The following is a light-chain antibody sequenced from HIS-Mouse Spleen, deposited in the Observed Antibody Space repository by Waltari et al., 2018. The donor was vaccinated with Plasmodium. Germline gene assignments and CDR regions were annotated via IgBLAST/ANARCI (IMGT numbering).Light chain of an antibody. J-gene: IGKJ3*01. CDR2: GAS. V-gene: IGKV3-15*01. CDR3: QQYNNWSFT. CDR1: QSVSSN. Sequence: EIVMTQSPATLSVSPGERATLSGRASQSVSSNLAGYQQKPGQAPRLLIYGASTRATGSPARFSGSGSGTEFTLTISSLQSEDFAVYYCQQYNNWSFTFGPGTKVDIK.